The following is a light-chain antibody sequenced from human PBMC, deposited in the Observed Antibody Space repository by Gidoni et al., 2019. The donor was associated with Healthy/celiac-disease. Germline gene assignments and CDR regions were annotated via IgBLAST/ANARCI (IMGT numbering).Light chain of an antibody. CDR2: DDS. J-gene: IGLJ2*01. CDR1: NIGSKS. Sequence: YVLPQPPSVSVPPGKTARITCGGHNIGSKSVHWYQQKRGQAPVLVIYDDSDLPSGIPERFSGSNSGNTATLTISRVEAGDEDDDYCQVWDSSSDHGVFGGGNKLTVL. CDR3: QVWDSSSDHGV. V-gene: IGLV3-21*04.